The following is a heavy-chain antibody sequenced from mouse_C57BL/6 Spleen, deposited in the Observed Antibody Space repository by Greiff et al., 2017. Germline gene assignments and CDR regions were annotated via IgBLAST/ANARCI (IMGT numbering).Heavy chain of an antibody. Sequence: EVQLVESGGGLVKPGGSLKLSCAASGFTFSSYAMSWVRQTPEKRLEWVATISDGGSYTYYPDNVKGRFTISRDNAKNNLYLQMSHLKSEDTAMYYCARDGITTVVAPFGYWGQGTLVTVSA. CDR3: ARDGITTVVAPFGY. CDR1: GFTFSSYA. CDR2: ISDGGSYT. D-gene: IGHD1-1*01. V-gene: IGHV5-4*01. J-gene: IGHJ3*02.